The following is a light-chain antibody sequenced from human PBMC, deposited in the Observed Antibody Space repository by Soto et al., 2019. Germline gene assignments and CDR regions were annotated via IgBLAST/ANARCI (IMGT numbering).Light chain of an antibody. V-gene: IGKV1-6*01. J-gene: IGKJ1*01. CDR3: LQDYNYPRT. Sequence: AIQMPQFPYSLSASVGYRATIAFRSSQDIRNDLGWYQQKPGKAPKLLIYAASSLQSGVPSRFSGSGSGTDFTLTISSLQPEDFATYYCLQDYNYPRTFGQGTTVDIK. CDR2: AAS. CDR1: QDIRND.